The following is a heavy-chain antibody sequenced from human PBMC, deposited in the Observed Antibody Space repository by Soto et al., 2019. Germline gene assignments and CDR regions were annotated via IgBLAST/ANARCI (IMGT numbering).Heavy chain of an antibody. J-gene: IGHJ4*02. Sequence: GGSLRLSCSASGFTFSSYAMHWVRQAPGKGLEYASAISSNGGSTYYADSVKGRFTISRDNSKNTLYLQMSSLRAEDTAVYYCVKESGRYSNYYGFDYWGQGTLVTVSS. CDR3: VKESGRYSNYYGFDY. D-gene: IGHD4-4*01. CDR1: GFTFSSYA. V-gene: IGHV3-64D*06. CDR2: ISSNGGST.